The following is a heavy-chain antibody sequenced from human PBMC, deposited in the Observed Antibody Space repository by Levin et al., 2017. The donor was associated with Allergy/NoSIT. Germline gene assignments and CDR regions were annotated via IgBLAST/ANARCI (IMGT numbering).Heavy chain of an antibody. CDR2: ISYDGSNK. J-gene: IGHJ4*02. D-gene: IGHD2-21*02. CDR1: GFTFSSYA. CDR3: ATQHIVVVTGSPSDY. V-gene: IGHV3-30*04. Sequence: LSLTCAASGFTFSSYAMQWVRQAPGKGLEWVAVISYDGSNKYYADSVKGRFTISRDNSKNTLYLQMNSLRAEDTAVYYCATQHIVVVTGSPSDYWGQGTPVTVSS.